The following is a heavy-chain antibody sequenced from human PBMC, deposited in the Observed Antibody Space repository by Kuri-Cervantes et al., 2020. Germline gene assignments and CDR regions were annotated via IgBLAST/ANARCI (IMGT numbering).Heavy chain of an antibody. V-gene: IGHV4-59*12. J-gene: IGHJ3*02. CDR2: IYYSGRT. CDR1: GGSISSYY. Sequence: SETLSLTCTVSGGSISSYYWSWIRQPPGKGLEWIGYIYYSGRTNYNPSLKSRVTISVDTSKNQFSLKLSSVTAADTAVYYCATWRYSNYVSFAFDIWGQGTMVTVSS. CDR3: ATWRYSNYVSFAFDI. D-gene: IGHD4-11*01.